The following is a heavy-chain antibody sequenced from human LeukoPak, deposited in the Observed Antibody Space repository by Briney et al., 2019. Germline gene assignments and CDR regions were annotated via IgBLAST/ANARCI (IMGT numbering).Heavy chain of an antibody. CDR1: GGSISSFY. Sequence: ASETLSLTCTVSGGSISSFYWTWIRQAPGKGLEWIGYNSDMGNSNYSPSLKSRVTISVDTSKNQFSLKLSSVTAADTAVYYCARHGTYYYVDNWFDPWGQGTLVTVSS. CDR3: ARHGTYYYVDNWFDP. V-gene: IGHV4-59*08. J-gene: IGHJ5*02. CDR2: NSDMGNS. D-gene: IGHD3-10*02.